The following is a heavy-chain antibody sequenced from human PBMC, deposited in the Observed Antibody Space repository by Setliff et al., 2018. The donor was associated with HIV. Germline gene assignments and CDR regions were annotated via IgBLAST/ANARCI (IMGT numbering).Heavy chain of an antibody. CDR1: GYRFTDYW. CDR3: ARRLYSSEAFDP. D-gene: IGHD6-25*01. J-gene: IGHJ5*02. CDR2: IYPGDSDT. Sequence: GESLKISCRGSGYRFTDYWIGWMRQMPGKGLEWMGVIYPGDSDTRYNPSFQGQVAISADKSTSTAYLQWSSLKASDTAMYYCARRLYSSEAFDPWGQGTLVTVSS. V-gene: IGHV5-51*01.